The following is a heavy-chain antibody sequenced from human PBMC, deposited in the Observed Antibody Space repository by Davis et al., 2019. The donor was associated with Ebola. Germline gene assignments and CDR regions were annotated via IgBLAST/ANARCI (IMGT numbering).Heavy chain of an antibody. CDR1: GGTFSSYA. V-gene: IGHV1-18*01. CDR2: IIAYNGNT. D-gene: IGHD5-24*01. J-gene: IGHJ5*02. CDR3: ARTDGYRFGWFDP. Sequence: ASVKVSCKASGGTFSSYAISWVRQAPGQGLEWMGWIIAYNGNTNYAQKLQGRVTMTTDTSTSTAYMELRSLRSDDTAVYYCARTDGYRFGWFDPWGQGTLVTVSS.